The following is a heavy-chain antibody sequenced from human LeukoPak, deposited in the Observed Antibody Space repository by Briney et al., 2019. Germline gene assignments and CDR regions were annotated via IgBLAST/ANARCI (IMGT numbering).Heavy chain of an antibody. V-gene: IGHV3-23*01. Sequence: GGSLRLSCAVSGFTFTSYAMTWVRQAPGKGVEGVSDISGSGHSTNYADSVKGRFTISRDNSKNTLYLQLTSLRAEDTAVYYCAKTNAQGSSGWRYYFDYWGQGALVTVPS. CDR3: AKTNAQGSSGWRYYFDY. CDR1: GFTFTSYA. J-gene: IGHJ4*02. CDR2: ISGSGHST. D-gene: IGHD6-19*01.